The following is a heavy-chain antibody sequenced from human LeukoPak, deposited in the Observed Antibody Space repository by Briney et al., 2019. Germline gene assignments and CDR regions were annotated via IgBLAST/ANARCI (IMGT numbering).Heavy chain of an antibody. CDR1: GDSISSSNW. D-gene: IGHD6-19*01. CDR2: ISHSGST. J-gene: IGHJ4*02. CDR3: ARSRGWWYLDY. V-gene: IGHV4-4*02. Sequence: SGTLSLTCAVSGDSISSSNWWSWVRQPPGKGLEWIGEISHSGSTKYNPSLKSRVTISADKSKNYFSLKLNSVTAADTAVYYCARSRGWWYLDYWGQGTLATVSS.